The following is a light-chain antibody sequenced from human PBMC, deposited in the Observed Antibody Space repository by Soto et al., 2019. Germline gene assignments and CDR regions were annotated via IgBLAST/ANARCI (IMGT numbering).Light chain of an antibody. Sequence: EIVFTQSPGTLSLSPGEKAPLSCRASERVSSSFLAWYQQKPGQAPRLLIYGASSRATGIPDRFAGSGSGTDFTLTINRLEPEDFAVYFCQQYGNSPLTFGGGTKVDIK. CDR1: ERVSSSF. CDR2: GAS. V-gene: IGKV3-20*01. CDR3: QQYGNSPLT. J-gene: IGKJ4*01.